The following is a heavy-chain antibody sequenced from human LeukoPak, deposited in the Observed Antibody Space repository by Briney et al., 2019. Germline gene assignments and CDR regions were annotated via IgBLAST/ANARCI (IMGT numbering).Heavy chain of an antibody. CDR1: GFTFSSYG. D-gene: IGHD2-2*01. Sequence: PGGSLRLSCAASGFTFSSYGMNWVRQAPGKGLEWVSYISSSGSTIYYADSVKGRFTISRDNAKNSLYLQMNSLRAEDTAVYYCARGRRVVVPAAMPSQVDPKNYYYYYYYMDVWGKGTTVTVSS. J-gene: IGHJ6*03. CDR2: ISSSGSTI. CDR3: ARGRRVVVPAAMPSQVDPKNYYYYYYYMDV. V-gene: IGHV3-48*04.